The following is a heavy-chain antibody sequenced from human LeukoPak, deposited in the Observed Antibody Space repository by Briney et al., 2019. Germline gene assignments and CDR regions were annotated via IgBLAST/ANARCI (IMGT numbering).Heavy chain of an antibody. Sequence: SVKVFCKASGGTFSSYAISWVRQAPGQGLEWMGGIIPIFGSANSAQKFQGRVTITADESTSTAYMELTSLRSEDTAVYYCARSVNWNDGFWFDPWGQGTLVTVSS. CDR2: IIPIFGSA. D-gene: IGHD1-20*01. CDR3: ARSVNWNDGFWFDP. J-gene: IGHJ5*02. V-gene: IGHV1-69*01. CDR1: GGTFSSYA.